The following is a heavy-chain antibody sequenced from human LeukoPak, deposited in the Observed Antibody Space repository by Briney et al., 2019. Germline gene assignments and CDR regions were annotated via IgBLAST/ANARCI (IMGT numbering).Heavy chain of an antibody. Sequence: PSETLSLTCTVSGGSISSYYWSWIRQPPGKGLEWIGYIYYSGSTNYNPSLKSRVTISVDTSKNQFSLKLSSVTAADTAVYYCARITYYDILTGYSLAPFDIWGQGTMVTVSS. V-gene: IGHV4-59*01. D-gene: IGHD3-9*01. CDR3: ARITYYDILTGYSLAPFDI. CDR2: IYYSGST. CDR1: GGSISSYY. J-gene: IGHJ3*02.